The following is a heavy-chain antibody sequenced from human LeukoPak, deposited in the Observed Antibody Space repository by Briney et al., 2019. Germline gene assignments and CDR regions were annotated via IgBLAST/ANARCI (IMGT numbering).Heavy chain of an antibody. Sequence: SAVKVSCKASVGTFSSYAISWVRQAPGQGLDWMGRIIPILGIANYAQKFQGRVTITEDKPTRTAYMELSSLRSEETAVYYCARSYDILTGYIPQPLDYWGQGTLVTVSS. CDR3: ARSYDILTGYIPQPLDY. J-gene: IGHJ4*02. V-gene: IGHV1-69*04. D-gene: IGHD3-9*01. CDR1: VGTFSSYA. CDR2: IIPILGIA.